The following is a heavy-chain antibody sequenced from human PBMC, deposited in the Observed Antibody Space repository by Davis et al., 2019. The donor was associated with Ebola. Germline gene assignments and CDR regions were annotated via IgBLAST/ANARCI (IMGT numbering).Heavy chain of an antibody. V-gene: IGHV1-69*13. D-gene: IGHD2-2*01. Sequence: SVKVSCKASGGTFSSYAISWVRQAPGQGLEWMGGIIPIFGTANYAQKFQGRVTITADESTSTAYMELSSLRSEDTAVYYCARASYCSSTSCYHYYYYYMDVWGKGTTVTVSS. CDR3: ARASYCSSTSCYHYYYYYMDV. J-gene: IGHJ6*03. CDR1: GGTFSSYA. CDR2: IIPIFGTA.